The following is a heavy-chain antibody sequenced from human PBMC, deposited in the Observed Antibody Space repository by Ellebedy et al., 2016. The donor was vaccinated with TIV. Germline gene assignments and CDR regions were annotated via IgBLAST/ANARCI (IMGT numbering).Heavy chain of an antibody. CDR3: ARARSSGWLHTPDY. Sequence: ASVKVSCKASGYTFTSYYMHWVRQAPGQGLEWMGIINPSVGSTTYAQNLQGRFTMTRDTSTTTVYMELSSLRSEDTAVYYCARARSSGWLHTPDYWGQGTLVIVSS. V-gene: IGHV1-46*04. CDR2: INPSVGST. J-gene: IGHJ4*02. D-gene: IGHD6-19*01. CDR1: GYTFTSYY.